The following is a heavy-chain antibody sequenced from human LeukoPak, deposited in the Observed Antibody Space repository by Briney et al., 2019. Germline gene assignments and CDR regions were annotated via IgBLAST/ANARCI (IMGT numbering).Heavy chain of an antibody. D-gene: IGHD6-19*01. Sequence: SETLSLTCSVSGGSISSYYWSWIRQSAGKGLEWIGRIYTNGTTTYNPSLKSRVTMSLDTSKNQFSLKLSSVTAADTAVYYCARDLAVAIFDYWGQGTLVTVSS. V-gene: IGHV4-4*07. CDR2: IYTNGTT. CDR3: ARDLAVAIFDY. J-gene: IGHJ4*02. CDR1: GGSISSYY.